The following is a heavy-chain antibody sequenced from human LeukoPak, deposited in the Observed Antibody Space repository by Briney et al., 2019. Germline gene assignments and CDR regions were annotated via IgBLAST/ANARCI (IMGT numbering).Heavy chain of an antibody. CDR3: AKLYRAVTGMFFDY. V-gene: IGHV3-23*01. CDR2: ISGRGGNT. Sequence: GGSLRLSCAASGFTFSTHAMSWVRQAPGKGLEWVSAISGRGGNTYYADSVKGRFTISRDNSKNTLYLQMNSLRAEDTAVYYCAKLYRAVTGMFFDYWGQGTLVTVSS. D-gene: IGHD6-19*01. J-gene: IGHJ4*02. CDR1: GFTFSTHA.